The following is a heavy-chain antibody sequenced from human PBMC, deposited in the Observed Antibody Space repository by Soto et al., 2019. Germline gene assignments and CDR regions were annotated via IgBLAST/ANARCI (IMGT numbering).Heavy chain of an antibody. D-gene: IGHD6-13*01. V-gene: IGHV5-51*01. Sequence: GESLKISCQCSGYSFTNYWVGWVRQIPGRGLEWMGIIHPGDSDTRYSPFFQGQVTISADKSISTAYLQWSSLKASDTAMYYCARHNRYSSTWFEGWFDPWGQGTLVTV. J-gene: IGHJ5*02. CDR3: ARHNRYSSTWFEGWFDP. CDR2: IHPGDSDT. CDR1: GYSFTNYW.